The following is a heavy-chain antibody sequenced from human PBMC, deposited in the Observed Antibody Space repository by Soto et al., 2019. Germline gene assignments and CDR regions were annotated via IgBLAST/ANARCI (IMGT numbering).Heavy chain of an antibody. D-gene: IGHD1-26*01. CDR3: AHAYGGRSLY. CDR2: IYWDDTK. Sequence: QITLKESGPTLVKPTQTLTLTCTFSGFSLTTDRVGVGWIRQPPGEALEWLAVIYWDDTKTYRPSLESRLTITKDTSKNQVARTMTNMDSVYTATYYCAHAYGGRSLYWGQGTLFTVSS. CDR1: GFSLTTDRVG. J-gene: IGHJ4*02. V-gene: IGHV2-5*02.